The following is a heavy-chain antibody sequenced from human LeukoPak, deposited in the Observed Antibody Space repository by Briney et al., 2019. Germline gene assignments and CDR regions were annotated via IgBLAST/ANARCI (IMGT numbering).Heavy chain of an antibody. CDR2: ISYDGGKK. V-gene: IGHV3-30*18. Sequence: PGRSLRLSCAASGVTFSTYGMHWVRQAPGKGLEWVALISYDGGKKYYADSVKGRFTISRDNSKNTLYLQINSLIPDDTAVYYSAKGKQQWWTFDALDIWGQGTTVTVSS. CDR3: AKGKQQWWTFDALDI. CDR1: GVTFSTYG. J-gene: IGHJ3*02. D-gene: IGHD5-18*01.